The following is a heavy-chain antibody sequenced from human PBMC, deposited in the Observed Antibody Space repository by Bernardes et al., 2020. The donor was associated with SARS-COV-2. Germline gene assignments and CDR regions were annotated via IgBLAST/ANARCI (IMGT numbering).Heavy chain of an antibody. Sequence: WGSLRLSCAASGLIFSNSWMHWVRQAPGEGLEWVAGIGSSDAYTYYADSVRGRFTISRDNSNNTMYLQMNSLRAEDMAVYYCAKVLSVASTYYFEGWGQGTLVTVSS. CDR3: AKVLSVASTYYFEG. J-gene: IGHJ4*02. V-gene: IGHV3-23*01. CDR2: IGSSDAYT. D-gene: IGHD5-12*01. CDR1: GLIFSNSW.